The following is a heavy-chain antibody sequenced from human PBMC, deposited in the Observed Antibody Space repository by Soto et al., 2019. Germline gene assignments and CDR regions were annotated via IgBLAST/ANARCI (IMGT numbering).Heavy chain of an antibody. D-gene: IGHD6-13*01. J-gene: IGHJ6*02. V-gene: IGHV5-10-1*01. Sequence: GESLKISCKGSGYSFTSYWSGWVRQIPGKGLEWMGRIDPNDSYTNYSPSFQGHVTISADKSISTAYLQWSSLKASDTAMYYCARPIAGSTYYYYGMDVWGQGTTVTVSS. CDR1: GYSFTSYW. CDR2: IDPNDSYT. CDR3: ARPIAGSTYYYYGMDV.